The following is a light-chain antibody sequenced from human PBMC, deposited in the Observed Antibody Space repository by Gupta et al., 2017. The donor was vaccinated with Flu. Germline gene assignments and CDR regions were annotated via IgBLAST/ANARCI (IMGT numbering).Light chain of an antibody. Sequence: PTSLSASIGDRVTITCRASESISTYLNWYQQTPGKAPKVLIFAASTLQTGVPSRFRGSGSGTEFTLTITKLQLEDFATYYCQQSYSYPRTFGQGTKLEIK. J-gene: IGKJ1*01. V-gene: IGKV1-39*01. CDR3: QQSYSYPRT. CDR2: AAS. CDR1: ESISTY.